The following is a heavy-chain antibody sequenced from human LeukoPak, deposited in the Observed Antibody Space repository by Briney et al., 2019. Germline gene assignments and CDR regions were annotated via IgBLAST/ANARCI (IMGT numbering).Heavy chain of an antibody. D-gene: IGHD4-17*01. J-gene: IGHJ4*02. Sequence: SVKVSCKASGGTFSSYAISWVRQAPGQGLEWMGGIIPIFGTANYAQKFQGRVTITADKSTSTAYMELSSLRSEDTAVYYCARDGYDYGALTTGYYFDYWGQGTLVTVSS. CDR2: IIPIFGTA. V-gene: IGHV1-69*06. CDR3: ARDGYDYGALTTGYYFDY. CDR1: GGTFSSYA.